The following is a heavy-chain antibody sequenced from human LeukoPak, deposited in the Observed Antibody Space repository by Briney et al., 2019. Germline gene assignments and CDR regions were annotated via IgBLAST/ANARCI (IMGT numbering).Heavy chain of an antibody. CDR2: INPNSGGT. Sequence: ASVKVSCKASGYTFTGYYMHWVRQAPGQGLEWMGWINPNSGGTNYAQKFQGRVTMTEDTSTDTAYMELSSLRSEDTAVYYCATVPYDSSGYYLYYFDYWGQGTLVTVSS. CDR3: ATVPYDSSGYYLYYFDY. J-gene: IGHJ4*02. D-gene: IGHD3-22*01. V-gene: IGHV1-2*02. CDR1: GYTFTGYY.